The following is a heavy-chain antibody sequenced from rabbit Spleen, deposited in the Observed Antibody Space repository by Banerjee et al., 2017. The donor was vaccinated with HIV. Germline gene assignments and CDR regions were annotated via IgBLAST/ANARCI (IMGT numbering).Heavy chain of an antibody. Sequence: QEQLVESGGGLVQPEGSLTLTCTTSGFSFSNNYYMCWVRQAPGKGLEWIACIDAGSSGFTYFATWAKGRFTISKTSSTTVTLQMTRLTAADTATYFCARDTSSSFSSYGMDLWGPGHPRHRL. CDR1: GFSFSNNYY. V-gene: IGHV1S45*01. D-gene: IGHD1-1*01. CDR2: IDAGSSGFT. CDR3: ARDTSSSFSSYGMDL. J-gene: IGHJ6*01.